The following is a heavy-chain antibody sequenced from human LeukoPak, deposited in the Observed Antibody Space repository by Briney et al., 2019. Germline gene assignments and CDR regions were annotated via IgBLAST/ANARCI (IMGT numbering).Heavy chain of an antibody. D-gene: IGHD2-21*01. CDR2: ISSGGGGT. Sequence: GGSLRLSCAASGFTFSSYAMNWVRQAPGKGLEWVSAISSGGGGTYYADSVKGRFTVSRDNAQNSLYLQMHSLRAEDTAVYYCARDPDILLGVNFDYWGQGALVIVSS. CDR1: GFTFSSYA. CDR3: ARDPDILLGVNFDY. J-gene: IGHJ4*02. V-gene: IGHV3-23*01.